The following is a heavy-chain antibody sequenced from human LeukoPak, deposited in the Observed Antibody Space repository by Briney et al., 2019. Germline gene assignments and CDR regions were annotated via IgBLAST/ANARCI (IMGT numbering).Heavy chain of an antibody. CDR3: ARDRSDVLTGYNDAFDI. CDR2: IKLDGSET. CDR1: GFTFSSYW. D-gene: IGHD3-9*01. Sequence: GGSMRLSCLDSGFTFSSYWMSWVRQAPGKRLEWVATIKLDGSETYYVDSVEGRFTISRDNAKNSLYLQMNSLRDEDTAVYYCARDRSDVLTGYNDAFDIWGQGTTVTVSS. J-gene: IGHJ3*02. V-gene: IGHV3-7*03.